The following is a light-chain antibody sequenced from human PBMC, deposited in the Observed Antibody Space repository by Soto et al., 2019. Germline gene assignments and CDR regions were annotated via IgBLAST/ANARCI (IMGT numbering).Light chain of an antibody. CDR2: GAS. Sequence: EVVLTQSPATLSLSPGERATLSCRASENVRTFVDWYQQKPGQAPRLLIHGASNRATGIPDRFSGSGSGTDFTLTISNLEPEDFAVYYCQQYGSSPLTFGGGTKVEIK. J-gene: IGKJ4*01. CDR1: ENVRTF. V-gene: IGKV3-20*01. CDR3: QQYGSSPLT.